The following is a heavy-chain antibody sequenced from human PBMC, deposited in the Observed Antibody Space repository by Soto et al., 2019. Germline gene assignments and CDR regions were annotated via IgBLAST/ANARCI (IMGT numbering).Heavy chain of an antibody. CDR1: GGSISGYY. V-gene: IGHV4-59*01. Sequence: QVQLQESGPGLVKPSETLSLTCTVSGGSISGYYWSWIRQPPGKGLEWIGYIYYSGTTNYNPSLESRGGMSVDTYKNQFSLNLASVTAADTAVYYCARGSGSYYSRGAFDIWGQGTMVTVSS. CDR2: IYYSGTT. J-gene: IGHJ3*02. CDR3: ARGSGSYYSRGAFDI. D-gene: IGHD3-10*01.